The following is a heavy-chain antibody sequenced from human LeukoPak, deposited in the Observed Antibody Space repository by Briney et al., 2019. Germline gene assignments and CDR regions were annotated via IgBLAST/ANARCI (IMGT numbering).Heavy chain of an antibody. CDR3: ARGTVTYYYMDV. CDR1: GYTFTGYY. CDR2: INPNSGGT. D-gene: IGHD1-1*01. V-gene: IGHV1-2*06. Sequence: GASVKVSCKASGYTFTGYYMHWVRQAPGQGLEWMGRINPNSGGTNYAQKFQGRVTVTRDTSISTAYMELSRLRSDDTAVYYCARGTVTYYYMDVWGKGTTVTVSS. J-gene: IGHJ6*03.